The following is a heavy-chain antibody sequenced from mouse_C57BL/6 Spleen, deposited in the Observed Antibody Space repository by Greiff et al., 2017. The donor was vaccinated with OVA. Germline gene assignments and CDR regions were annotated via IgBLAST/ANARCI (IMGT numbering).Heavy chain of an antibody. D-gene: IGHD1-1*01. CDR3: ARDGGGSNRYWYFDV. J-gene: IGHJ1*03. V-gene: IGHV5-4*01. CDR1: GFTFSSYA. CDR2: ISDGGSYT. Sequence: VQLKESGGGLVKPGGSLKLSCAASGFTFSSYAMSWVRQTPEKRLEWVATISDGGSYTYYPDNVKGRFTISRDNAKNNLYLQMSHLKFEDTAMYYCARDGGGSNRYWYFDVWGTGTTVTVAS.